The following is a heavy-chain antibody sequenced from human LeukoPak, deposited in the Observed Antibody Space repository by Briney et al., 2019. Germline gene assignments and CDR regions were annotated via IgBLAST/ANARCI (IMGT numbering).Heavy chain of an antibody. J-gene: IGHJ4*02. CDR2: IYYSGTT. CDR3: ARGRGYSSTWGQSEFDY. Sequence: SETLSLTCAVYGGSFSGYYWSWIRQPPGKGLEWIGYIYYSGTTNYNPSLKSRVTVSVDTSKNQFSLKLSSVTAADTAVYYCARGRGYSSTWGQSEFDYWGQGTLVTVSS. CDR1: GGSFSGYY. V-gene: IGHV4-59*01. D-gene: IGHD6-13*01.